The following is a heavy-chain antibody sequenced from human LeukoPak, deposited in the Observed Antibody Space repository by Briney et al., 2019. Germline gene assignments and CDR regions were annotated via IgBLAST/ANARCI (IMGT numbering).Heavy chain of an antibody. CDR3: ARGSPHSSGYRANDY. Sequence: PGGSLRLSCAASGFTFSSYAMSWVRQAPGKGLEWVSYISSSSSYTNYADSVKGRFTISRDNAKNSLYLQMNSLRAEDTAVYYCARGSPHSSGYRANDYWGQGTLVTVSS. D-gene: IGHD5-18*01. V-gene: IGHV3-11*05. CDR2: ISSSSSYT. CDR1: GFTFSSYA. J-gene: IGHJ4*02.